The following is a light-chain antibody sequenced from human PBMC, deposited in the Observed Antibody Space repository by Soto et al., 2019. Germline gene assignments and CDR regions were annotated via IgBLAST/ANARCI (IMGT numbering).Light chain of an antibody. CDR3: QQYNSYTYT. J-gene: IGKJ2*01. V-gene: IGKV1-5*01. CDR1: QSISSW. Sequence: DIQMTQSPSTLSASGGDRVTITCRASQSISSWLAWYQQKPGKGPKLLIYDASSLESGVPSRFSGSGSGKEFTLTISSLQPDNFATYYCQQYNSYTYTFGPGTKLEIK. CDR2: DAS.